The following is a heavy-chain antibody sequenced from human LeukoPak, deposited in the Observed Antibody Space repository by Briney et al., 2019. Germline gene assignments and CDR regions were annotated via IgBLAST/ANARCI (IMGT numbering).Heavy chain of an antibody. D-gene: IGHD1-26*01. CDR1: GFTFSDYS. V-gene: IGHV3-21*01. CDR3: VRDRSGSYPYYFDF. J-gene: IGHJ4*02. CDR2: ISSRRTYI. Sequence: GGSLRLSCAASGFTFSDYSMNWVRQAPGMGLEWVSSISSRRTYISYADSVKGRFTISRDNAKNSLYLEMNSLRAEDTAVYYCVRDRSGSYPYYFDFWGQGTLVTASS.